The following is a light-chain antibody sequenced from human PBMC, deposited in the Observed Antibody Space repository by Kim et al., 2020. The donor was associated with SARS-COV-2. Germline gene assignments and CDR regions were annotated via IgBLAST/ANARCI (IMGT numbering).Light chain of an antibody. CDR2: GAS. J-gene: IGKJ4*01. CDR1: QSVGSN. Sequence: SVSPGDRATLSCRASQSVGSNFAWYQQKCGQAPRLLVYGASTRATGIPARFSGRGSGTEFSLTISSLQSEDSAVYYCQQYNSWPLTFGGGTKVEI. CDR3: QQYNSWPLT. V-gene: IGKV3D-15*01.